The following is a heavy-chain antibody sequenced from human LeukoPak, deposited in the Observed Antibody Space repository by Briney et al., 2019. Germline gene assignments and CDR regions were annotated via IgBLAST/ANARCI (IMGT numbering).Heavy chain of an antibody. J-gene: IGHJ5*02. V-gene: IGHV4-4*02. CDR2: IFHSGST. Sequence: SGTLSLTCAVSGGSISSSNWWTWVRQPPGKGLEWIGEIFHSGSTNYNPSLKSRITISIDKSKNQFSLNLSSVTAADTAVYYCASGGGVREPYNWFDPWGQGTLVTVSS. CDR3: ASGGGVREPYNWFDP. CDR1: GGSISSSNW. D-gene: IGHD1-14*01.